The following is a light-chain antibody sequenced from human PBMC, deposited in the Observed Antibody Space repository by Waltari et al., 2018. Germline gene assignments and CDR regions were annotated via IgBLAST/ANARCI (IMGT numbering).Light chain of an antibody. J-gene: IGLJ1*01. V-gene: IGLV10-54*04. CDR2: RNN. CDR3: SAWDFSLNAHV. CDR1: NNNVGNQG. Sequence: QAGLTQPPSVSKGLRQTATLTCTGNNNNVGNQGALWLQQHQGHPPKLRSYRNNKRPSGISERFSASRSGNTASLTITGLQPEDEADYYCSAWDFSLNAHVFGTGTMVTVL.